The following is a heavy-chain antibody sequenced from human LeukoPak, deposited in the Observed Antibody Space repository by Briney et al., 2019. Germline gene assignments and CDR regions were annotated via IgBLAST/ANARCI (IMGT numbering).Heavy chain of an antibody. D-gene: IGHD1-14*01. CDR1: GGSFSGYY. J-gene: IGHJ6*03. CDR3: ARLSKGPRSPRKNYYMDV. Sequence: SETLSLTCAVYGGSFSGYYWSWIRQPPGKGLEWIGEINHSGSTNYNPSLRSRVTISVDTSKNQFSLKLSSVTAADTAVYYCARLSKGPRSPRKNYYMDVWGKGTTVTISS. V-gene: IGHV4-34*01. CDR2: INHSGST.